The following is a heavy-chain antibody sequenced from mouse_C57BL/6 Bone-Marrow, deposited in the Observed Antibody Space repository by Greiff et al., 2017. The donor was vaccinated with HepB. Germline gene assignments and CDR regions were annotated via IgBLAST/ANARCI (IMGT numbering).Heavy chain of an antibody. J-gene: IGHJ1*03. CDR1: GFPITSGYY. V-gene: IGHV12-3*01. CDR3: AGDRWDSGYFDV. CDR2: ITHSGET. Sequence: QVQLKESGPGLVKPSQSLFLTCSITGFPITSGYYWIWIRQSPGKPLEWMGYITHSGETFYNPSLQSPISITRETSKNQFFLQLNSVTTEDTAMYYCAGDRWDSGYFDVWGTGTTVTVSS. D-gene: IGHD4-1*01.